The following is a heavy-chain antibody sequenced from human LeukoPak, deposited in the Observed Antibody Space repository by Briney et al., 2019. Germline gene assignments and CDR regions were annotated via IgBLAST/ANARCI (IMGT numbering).Heavy chain of an antibody. D-gene: IGHD5-18*01. CDR3: ARGRGYSYGPYYMDV. CDR1: GGTFSSYA. Sequence: SVKVSCKASGGTFSSYAISWVRQAPGQGLEWMGRIIPILGIANYAQKFQGRVTITADKSTSTAYMELSSLRSEDTAVYYCARGRGYSYGPYYMDVWGKGTTVTVSS. V-gene: IGHV1-69*04. CDR2: IIPILGIA. J-gene: IGHJ6*03.